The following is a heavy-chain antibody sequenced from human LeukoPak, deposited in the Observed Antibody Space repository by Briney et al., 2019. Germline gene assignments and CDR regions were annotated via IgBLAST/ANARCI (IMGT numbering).Heavy chain of an antibody. J-gene: IGHJ3*02. CDR2: IGTAGDT. CDR1: GFTFSTYD. CDR3: ARSTYYYDNSGYWRAFDI. V-gene: IGHV3-13*04. Sequence: GALRLSCAASGFTFSTYDMHWVRQATGKGLEWVSGIGTAGDTYYAGSVKGRFAISRENAKNSLYLQMNSLRAGDTAVYYCARSTYYYDNSGYWRAFDIWGQGTMVTVAS. D-gene: IGHD3-22*01.